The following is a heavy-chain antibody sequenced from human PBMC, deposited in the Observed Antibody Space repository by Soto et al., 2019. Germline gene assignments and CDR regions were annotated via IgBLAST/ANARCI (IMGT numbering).Heavy chain of an antibody. J-gene: IGHJ3*02. CDR2: MNPNSGNT. D-gene: IGHD3-10*01. V-gene: IGHV1-8*01. Sequence: ASVKVSCKASGYTFTSYDINWVRQATGQGFEWMGWMNPNSGNTGYAQKFQGRVTMTRNTSISTAYMELSSLRSEDTAVYYCARGINYYASGDDAFDIWGQGTMVTVSS. CDR1: GYTFTSYD. CDR3: ARGINYYASGDDAFDI.